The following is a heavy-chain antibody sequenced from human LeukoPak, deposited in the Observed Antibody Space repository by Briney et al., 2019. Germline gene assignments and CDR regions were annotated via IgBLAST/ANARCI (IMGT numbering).Heavy chain of an antibody. Sequence: SETLSLTCTISGGSISSYYWSWIRQPPGKGLEWIGYIYYSGSTNYNPSLKSRVTISVDTSKNQFSLKLNSVTAADTAVYYCARRRDYTYDYWGQGTLVTVSS. CDR3: ARRRDYTYDY. CDR2: IYYSGST. J-gene: IGHJ4*02. V-gene: IGHV4-59*08. CDR1: GGSISSYY. D-gene: IGHD2-2*02.